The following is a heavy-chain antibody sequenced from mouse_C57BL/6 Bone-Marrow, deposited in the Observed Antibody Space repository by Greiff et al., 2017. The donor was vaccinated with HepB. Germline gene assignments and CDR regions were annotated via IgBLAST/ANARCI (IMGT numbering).Heavy chain of an antibody. J-gene: IGHJ4*01. D-gene: IGHD2-2*01. V-gene: IGHV14-1*01. CDR3: TSIYYGYDGAMDY. Sequence: EVQLQQSGAELVRPGASVKLSCTASGFNIKDYYMHWVKQRPEQGLEWIGRIDPEDGDTEYAPKFQGKATMTADTSSNTAYLQLSSLTSEDTAVYYCTSIYYGYDGAMDYWGQGTSVTVSS. CDR2: IDPEDGDT. CDR1: GFNIKDYY.